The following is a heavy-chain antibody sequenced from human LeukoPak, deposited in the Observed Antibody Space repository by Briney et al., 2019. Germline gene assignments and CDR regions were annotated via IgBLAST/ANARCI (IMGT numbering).Heavy chain of an antibody. D-gene: IGHD3-9*01. J-gene: IGHJ4*02. V-gene: IGHV3-33*01. Sequence: QTGGSLRLSCEASGFTFSNYDMHWVRQAPGKGLEWLAIVWYDGSDKYYADSVKGRFTVSRDNSKNTLYLQMNSLRADDTAVYYCARDLNREDFDCWGQGTLVAVSS. CDR3: ARDLNREDFDC. CDR2: VWYDGSDK. CDR1: GFTFSNYD.